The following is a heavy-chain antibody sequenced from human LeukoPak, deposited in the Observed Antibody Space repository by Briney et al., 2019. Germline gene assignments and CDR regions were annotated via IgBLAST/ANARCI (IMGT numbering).Heavy chain of an antibody. Sequence: GGSLRLSCAASGFTFDDYAMHWVRQAPGKGLEWVSGISWNSGSIGYADSVKGRFTISRDNAKNSLYLQMNSLRAEDTALYYCAKDMRPAAYYYYGMDVWGQGPTVTVSS. CDR1: GFTFDDYA. V-gene: IGHV3-9*01. D-gene: IGHD2-2*01. CDR3: AKDMRPAAYYYYGMDV. CDR2: ISWNSGSI. J-gene: IGHJ6*02.